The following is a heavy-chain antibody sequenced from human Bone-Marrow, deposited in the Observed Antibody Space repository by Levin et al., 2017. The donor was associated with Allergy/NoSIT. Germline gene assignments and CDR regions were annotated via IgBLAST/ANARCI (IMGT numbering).Heavy chain of an antibody. V-gene: IGHV1-18*01. J-gene: IGHJ4*02. CDR3: ARDLQMVGATIVAY. Sequence: GESLKISCKASGYTFKNYGITWMRQAPGQGLEWIGWISVYNGNTNYGQIVNGRVRMTTDMSTDTAYMELSSLRSDDTAIYYCARDLQMVGATIVAYWGQGTLVTVSS. CDR1: GYTFKNYG. D-gene: IGHD1-26*01. CDR2: ISVYNGNT.